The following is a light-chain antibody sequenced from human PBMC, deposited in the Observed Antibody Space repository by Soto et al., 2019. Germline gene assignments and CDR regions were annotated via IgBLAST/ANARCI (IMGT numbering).Light chain of an antibody. Sequence: QSALTQPASVSGSPGQSLTISCTGTGSDIGGYNFASWYQQHPGKAPKVILYEFRNRPSGVSSRFSGAKSGNTASLTISGLQAEDEADYYCYSFSSTATLLVFGGGTKLTLL. V-gene: IGLV2-14*01. CDR1: GSDIGGYNF. CDR3: YSFSSTATLLV. CDR2: EFR. J-gene: IGLJ3*02.